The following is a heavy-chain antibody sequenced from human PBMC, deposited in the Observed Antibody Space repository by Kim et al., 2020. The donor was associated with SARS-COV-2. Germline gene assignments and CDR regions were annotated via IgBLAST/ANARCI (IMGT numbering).Heavy chain of an antibody. J-gene: IGHJ5*02. CDR3: ARAFPPDSSGYYYEIWFDP. CDR1: GFTFDDYG. V-gene: IGHV3-20*01. Sequence: GGSLRLSCAASGFTFDDYGMSWVRQAPGKGLEWVSGINWNGGSTGYADSVKGRFTISRDNAKNSLYLQMNSLRAEDTALYHCARAFPPDSSGYYYEIWFDPWGQGTLVTVSS. D-gene: IGHD3-22*01. CDR2: INWNGGST.